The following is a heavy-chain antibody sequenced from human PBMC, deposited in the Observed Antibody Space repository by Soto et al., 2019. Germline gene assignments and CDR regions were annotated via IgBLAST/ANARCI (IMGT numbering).Heavy chain of an antibody. Sequence: SETLSLTCAVSGGSIRGHYWWSWVRQTPGKGLEWIGEIYHGGATYYNPSLKSRVTISTDESKNQLSLKLNSVTAADTAVYYCAHQTISYTLDVWGQGTTVT. CDR1: GGSIRGHYW. J-gene: IGHJ6*02. CDR3: AHQTISYTLDV. V-gene: IGHV4-4*02. D-gene: IGHD1-1*01. CDR2: IYHGGAT.